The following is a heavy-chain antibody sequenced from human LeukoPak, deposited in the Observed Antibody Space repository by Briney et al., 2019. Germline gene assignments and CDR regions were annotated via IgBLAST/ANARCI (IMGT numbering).Heavy chain of an antibody. CDR3: TSTYYDILTGYYILDY. V-gene: IGHV3-49*04. CDR2: IRSKAYGGTT. Sequence: GVSLRLSCAASGFTVSSNYMSWVRQAPGKGLEWVGFIRSKAYGGTTEYAASVKGRFTISRDDSKRIAYLQMNSLKTEDAAVYYCTSTYYDILTGYYILDYWGQGTLVTVSS. D-gene: IGHD3-9*01. CDR1: GFTVSSNY. J-gene: IGHJ4*02.